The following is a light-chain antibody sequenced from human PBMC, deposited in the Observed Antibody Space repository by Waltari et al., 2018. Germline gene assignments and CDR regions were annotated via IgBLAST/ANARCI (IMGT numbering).Light chain of an antibody. V-gene: IGKV1-5*03. CDR2: KAS. J-gene: IGKJ1*01. CDR1: QSISSW. Sequence: DIQMTQSPSPLSASVGDRVTITCRASQSISSWLAWYHQKPGKAPKLLIYKASSLESGVPSRFSGSGSGTEFTLTISSLQPDDFATYYCQQYNSSWTFGQGTKVEIK. CDR3: QQYNSSWT.